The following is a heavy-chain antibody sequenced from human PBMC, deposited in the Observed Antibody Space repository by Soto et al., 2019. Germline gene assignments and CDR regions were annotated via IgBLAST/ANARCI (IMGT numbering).Heavy chain of an antibody. CDR1: GFTFSSYG. V-gene: IGHV3-33*01. CDR2: IWYDGSNK. CDR3: ARVRGIAARRDYYYGMDV. J-gene: IGHJ6*02. D-gene: IGHD6-6*01. Sequence: GGSLRLSCAASGFTFSSYGMHWARQAPGKGLEWVAVIWYDGSNKYYADSVKGRFTISRDNSKNTLYLQMNSLRAEDTAVYYCARVRGIAARRDYYYGMDVWGQGTTVTVSS.